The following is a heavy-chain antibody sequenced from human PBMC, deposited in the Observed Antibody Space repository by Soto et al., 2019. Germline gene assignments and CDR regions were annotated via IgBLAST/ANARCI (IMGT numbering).Heavy chain of an antibody. J-gene: IGHJ3*02. CDR1: GFTVSSNY. CDR3: ARDRQSSGWLDAFDI. V-gene: IGHV3-53*04. D-gene: IGHD6-19*01. CDR2: IFTGGST. Sequence: EVQLVESGGGLVQPGGSLRLSCAASGFTVSSNYMSWVRQAPGKGLEWVSVIFTGGSTYYEDSVKGRFTTSRHSSMNTLYLQMDTLRAEDTAVYYCARDRQSSGWLDAFDIWGQGTMVTVSS.